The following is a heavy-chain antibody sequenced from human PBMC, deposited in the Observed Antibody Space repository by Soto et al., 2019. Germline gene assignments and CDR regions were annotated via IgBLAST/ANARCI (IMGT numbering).Heavy chain of an antibody. D-gene: IGHD3-10*01. CDR2: ISAYNGNT. CDR3: ARHITMVRGVRMRYYYGMDV. Sequence: QVQLVQSGAEVKKPGASVKVSCKASGYTFTSYGISWVRQAPGQGLEWMGWISAYNGNTNYAQKLQGRVTMTTDTDXXPXYXXLRSRRSDDTAVYYCARHITMVRGVRMRYYYGMDVWGQGTTVTVSS. CDR1: GYTFTSYG. J-gene: IGHJ6*02. V-gene: IGHV1-18*01.